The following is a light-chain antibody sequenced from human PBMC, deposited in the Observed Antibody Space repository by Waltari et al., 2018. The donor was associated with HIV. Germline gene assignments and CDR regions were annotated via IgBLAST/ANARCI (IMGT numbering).Light chain of an antibody. V-gene: IGLV3-19*01. Sequence: GDSLRSYYASWYQQKPGQAPVLVIYGKNNRPPGIPDRFSGSSSGNTASLTITGAQAEDEADYYCNSRDSSGNYVFGTGTKVTVL. J-gene: IGLJ1*01. CDR1: SLRSYY. CDR2: GKN. CDR3: NSRDSSGNYV.